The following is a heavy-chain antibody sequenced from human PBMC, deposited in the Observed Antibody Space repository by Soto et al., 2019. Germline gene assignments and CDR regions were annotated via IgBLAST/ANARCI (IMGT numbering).Heavy chain of an antibody. Sequence: GGSLRLSCATSGFTFSDHYMDWVRQAPGKGPEWVGRIRNKENGYTIEYAESVKGRFTISRDDSKNSLYLQMNSLKTEDTAVYYCTRDVGNYHSSGYPLGGMDVWGQGTTVTVSS. V-gene: IGHV3-72*01. CDR1: GFTFSDHY. CDR3: TRDVGNYHSSGYPLGGMDV. J-gene: IGHJ6*02. CDR2: IRNKENGYTI. D-gene: IGHD3-22*01.